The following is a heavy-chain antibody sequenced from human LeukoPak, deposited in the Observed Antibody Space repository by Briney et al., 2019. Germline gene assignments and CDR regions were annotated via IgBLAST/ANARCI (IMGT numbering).Heavy chain of an antibody. CDR2: MNDDGTST. Sequence: GGSLRLSCAASGFTFRSYWMHWVRQAPGKGLVWVARMNDDGTSTSYADSAKGRFTISRDNAKNTLYQQMNSLRAEDTAVYYCARGYCSGGSCYSGDAFDIWGQGTMVTVSS. CDR1: GFTFRSYW. D-gene: IGHD2-15*01. J-gene: IGHJ3*02. CDR3: ARGYCSGGSCYSGDAFDI. V-gene: IGHV3-74*01.